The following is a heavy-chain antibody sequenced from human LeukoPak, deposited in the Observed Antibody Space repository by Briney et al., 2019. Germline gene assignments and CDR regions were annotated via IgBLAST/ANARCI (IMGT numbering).Heavy chain of an antibody. CDR1: GLTVSSNH. J-gene: IGHJ4*02. V-gene: IGHV3-53*01. CDR2: VYRDGNT. D-gene: IGHD5-24*01. Sequence: GGSLRLSGAASGLTVSSNHMNLVRQAPGKGPEWVSVVYRDGNTYYADSVRGRFTISRDNSKNTLYLQMNRLRTDDTAVYYCARDIAGHGYSHFDYWGQGTLVTVSS. CDR3: ARDIAGHGYSHFDY.